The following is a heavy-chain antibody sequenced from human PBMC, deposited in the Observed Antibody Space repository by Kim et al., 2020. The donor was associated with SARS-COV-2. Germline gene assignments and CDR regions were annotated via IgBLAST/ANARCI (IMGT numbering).Heavy chain of an antibody. J-gene: IGHJ4*02. CDR2: ISYDGSNK. CDR1: GFTFSSYA. D-gene: IGHD5-12*01. V-gene: IGHV3-30-3*01. Sequence: GGSLRLSCAASGFTFSSYAMHWVRQAPGKGLEWVAVISYDGSNKYYADSVKGRFTISRDNSKNTLYLQMNSLRAEDTAVYYCARPPAGKATVGPFDYWGQGTLVTVSS. CDR3: ARPPAGKATVGPFDY.